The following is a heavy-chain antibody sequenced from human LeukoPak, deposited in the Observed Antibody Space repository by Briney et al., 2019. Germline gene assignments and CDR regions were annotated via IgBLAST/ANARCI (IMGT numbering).Heavy chain of an antibody. V-gene: IGHV4-39*07. J-gene: IGHJ4*02. CDR2: IYYSGST. CDR1: GGSISSSSYY. Sequence: PSETLSLTCTVSGGSISSSSYYWGWIRQPPGKGLEWIGSIYYSGSTYYNPSLKSRVTISVDTSKNQFSLKLSSVTAADTAVYYCARDNRVTAAAAIDYWGQGTLVTVSS. D-gene: IGHD6-13*01. CDR3: ARDNRVTAAAAIDY.